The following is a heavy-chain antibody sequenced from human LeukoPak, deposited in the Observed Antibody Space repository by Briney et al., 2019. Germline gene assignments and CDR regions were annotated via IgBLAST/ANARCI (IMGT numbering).Heavy chain of an antibody. V-gene: IGHV3-7*03. J-gene: IGHJ6*02. D-gene: IGHD2-2*01. CDR3: ARGNIVESIVVVPAAMYGMEV. Sequence: GGSLRLSCAASGFTFSRYWMSWVRRAPGKGLEWVANINQDGSEKYYVDSVKGRFTISRDNAKNSLYLQMNSLRDGDTAVYYCARGNIVESIVVVPAAMYGMEVWGQGTTVTVSS. CDR2: INQDGSEK. CDR1: GFTFSRYW.